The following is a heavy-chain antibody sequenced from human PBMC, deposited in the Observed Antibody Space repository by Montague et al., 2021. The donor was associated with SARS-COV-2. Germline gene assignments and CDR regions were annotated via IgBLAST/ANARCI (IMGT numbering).Heavy chain of an antibody. J-gene: IGHJ5*02. CDR2: IYYSGGI. D-gene: IGHD6-25*01. Sequence: SETLSLTCTVSGGSMSDHYCAWIRQPPGKGLELLSYIYYSGGITSNSSLKSRVTMSVDTSKNQFSLKLTSVTAADTAVYYCARAVSTRRAVKWFDPWGQGTLVTVSS. CDR3: ARAVSTRRAVKWFDP. CDR1: GGSMSDHY. V-gene: IGHV4-59*11.